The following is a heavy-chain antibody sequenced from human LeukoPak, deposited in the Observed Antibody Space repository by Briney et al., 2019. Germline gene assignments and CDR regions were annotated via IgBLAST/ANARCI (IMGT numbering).Heavy chain of an antibody. V-gene: IGHV3-30-3*01. D-gene: IGHD3-16*01. CDR3: ASLLIPDIDY. CDR1: GFTFSSYA. J-gene: IGHJ4*02. Sequence: GGSLRLSCAASGFTFSSYAMHWVRQAPGKGLQWVAVISYDGSQKYYADSVKGRFTISRDNSKNTLYLQMNGLRAEDTAVYYCASLLIPDIDYWGQGTLVTVSS. CDR2: ISYDGSQK.